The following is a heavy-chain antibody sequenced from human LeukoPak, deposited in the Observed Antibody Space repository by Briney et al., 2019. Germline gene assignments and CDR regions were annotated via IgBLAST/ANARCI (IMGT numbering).Heavy chain of an antibody. CDR2: IGGSGGST. CDR1: GLTFNSYA. CDR3: AKDLSYDFWSGYSLDY. J-gene: IGHJ4*02. V-gene: IGHV3-23*01. D-gene: IGHD3-3*01. Sequence: TGGSLRLSCAASGLTFNSYAMSWVRQAPGKGLEWVSAIGGSGGSTYYADSVKGRFTISRDNSKNTLYLQMNSLRAEDTAVYYCAKDLSYDFWSGYSLDYWGQGTLVTVSS.